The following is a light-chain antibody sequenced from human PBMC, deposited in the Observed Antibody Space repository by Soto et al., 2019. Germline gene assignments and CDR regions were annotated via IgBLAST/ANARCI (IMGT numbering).Light chain of an antibody. Sequence: QSALTQPPSASGTPGQRVTISCSGSSSNIGSNTVNWYQQLPGTAPQLLIYSNNQRPSGVPDRFSGSKSGTSASLAISGLQPDDEADYYCAAWDASLNGPVFGGGTKLTVL. J-gene: IGLJ2*01. CDR1: SSNIGSNT. V-gene: IGLV1-44*01. CDR2: SNN. CDR3: AAWDASLNGPV.